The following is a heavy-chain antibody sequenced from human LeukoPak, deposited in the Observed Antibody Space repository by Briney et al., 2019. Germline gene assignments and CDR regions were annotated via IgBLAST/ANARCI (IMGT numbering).Heavy chain of an antibody. J-gene: IGHJ4*02. Sequence: GGSLRLSCAASGFTFSSYSMNWVRQAPGKGLEWVSSISSSSSYIYYADSVKGRFTISRDNAKNSLYLQMNSPRAEDTAVYYCARVLVVGATPYYFDYWGQGTLVTVSS. CDR3: ARVLVVGATPYYFDY. CDR2: ISSSSSYI. V-gene: IGHV3-21*01. D-gene: IGHD1-26*01. CDR1: GFTFSSYS.